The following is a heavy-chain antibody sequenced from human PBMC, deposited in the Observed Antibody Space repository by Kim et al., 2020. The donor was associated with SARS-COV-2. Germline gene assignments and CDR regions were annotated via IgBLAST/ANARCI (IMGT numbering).Heavy chain of an antibody. D-gene: IGHD1-26*01. CDR3: AKNGPDSGSYPNPNY. V-gene: IGHV3-23*01. J-gene: IGHJ4*02. Sequence: DSVKSRCTISRDNSKNTLYLQMNSLRADDTAVYYCAKNGPDSGSYPNPNYWGQGTLVTVSS.